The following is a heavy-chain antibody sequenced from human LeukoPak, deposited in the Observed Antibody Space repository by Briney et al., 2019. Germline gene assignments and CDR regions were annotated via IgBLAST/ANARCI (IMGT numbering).Heavy chain of an antibody. Sequence: PGGSLRLSCAASGFTFSNAWMSWVRQAPGKGLEWVGRIKSKTDGGTTDYAAPVKGRFTISRDDSKNTLYLQIISLKTEDTAVYYCATIYSSRSSPRYWGQGTLATVSS. CDR1: GFTFSNAW. J-gene: IGHJ4*02. CDR3: ATIYSSRSSPRY. V-gene: IGHV3-15*01. CDR2: IKSKTDGGTT. D-gene: IGHD6-6*01.